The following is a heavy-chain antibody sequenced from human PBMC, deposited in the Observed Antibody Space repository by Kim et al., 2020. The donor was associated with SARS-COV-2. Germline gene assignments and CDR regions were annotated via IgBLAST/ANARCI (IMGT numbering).Heavy chain of an antibody. Sequence: GESLKISCKGSGYSFTSYWIGWVRQMPGKGLEWMGIIYPGDSGTRYSPSFQGQVTISADKSISTAYLQWSSLKASDTAMYYCARPGYYDSSGYYRPDAFDIWGQGTMVTVSS. CDR3: ARPGYYDSSGYYRPDAFDI. CDR1: GYSFTSYW. J-gene: IGHJ3*02. V-gene: IGHV5-51*01. D-gene: IGHD3-22*01. CDR2: IYPGDSGT.